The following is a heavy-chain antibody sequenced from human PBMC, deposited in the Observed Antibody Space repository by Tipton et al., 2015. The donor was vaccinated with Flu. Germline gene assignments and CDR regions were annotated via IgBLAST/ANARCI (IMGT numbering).Heavy chain of an antibody. D-gene: IGHD1/OR15-1a*01. CDR3: ARVNRGFFDY. Sequence: GSLRFSCTVSGDSINNYYWSWIRQPPGKGLEWLGYIYYTGSTNYSPSLKSRVTISLDTSENQLSLKLNSMTAADTAVYYCARVNRGFFDYWGQGTLVTVSS. V-gene: IGHV4-59*01. CDR1: GDSINNYY. CDR2: IYYTGST. J-gene: IGHJ4*02.